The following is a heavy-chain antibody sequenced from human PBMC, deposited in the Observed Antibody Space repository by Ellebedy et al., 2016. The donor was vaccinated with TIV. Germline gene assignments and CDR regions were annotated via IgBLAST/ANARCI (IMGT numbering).Heavy chain of an antibody. CDR2: IYYSGST. V-gene: IGHV4-39*01. Sequence: MPSETLSLTCTVSGGSISSSSYYWGWIRQPPGKGLEWIGSIYYSGSTYYNPSLKSRVTISVDTSKNQFSLKLSSVTAADTAVYYCARHRTLSLGDGYTDGAFDIWGQGTMVTVSS. J-gene: IGHJ3*02. CDR1: GGSISSSSYY. CDR3: ARHRTLSLGDGYTDGAFDI. D-gene: IGHD5-24*01.